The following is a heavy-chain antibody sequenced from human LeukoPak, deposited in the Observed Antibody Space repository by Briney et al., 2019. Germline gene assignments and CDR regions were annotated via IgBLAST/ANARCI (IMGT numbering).Heavy chain of an antibody. CDR1: GYTFSDYT. Sequence: GGSLRLSCGAPGYTFSDYTMNWVRQAPGKGPEWISYISSGGSVMHYADSVKGRFTISRDNVENSLYLQMNSLRVEDTAVYYCTRDLEYWGQGVLVTVSS. J-gene: IGHJ4*02. CDR3: TRDLEY. CDR2: ISSGGSVM. V-gene: IGHV3-48*01.